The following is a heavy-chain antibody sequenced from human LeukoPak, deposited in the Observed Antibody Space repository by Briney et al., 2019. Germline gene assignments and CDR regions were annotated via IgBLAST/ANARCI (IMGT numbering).Heavy chain of an antibody. CDR3: ASEYSSGWYGRYFDY. J-gene: IGHJ4*02. Sequence: PGGSLRLSCAASGFTFSSYGMHWVRQAPGKGLEWVAFIRYDGSNKYYADSVKGRFTISRDNSKNTLYLQMNSLRAEDTAVYYCASEYSSGWYGRYFDYWGQGTLVTVSS. CDR1: GFTFSSYG. D-gene: IGHD6-19*01. V-gene: IGHV3-30*02. CDR2: IRYDGSNK.